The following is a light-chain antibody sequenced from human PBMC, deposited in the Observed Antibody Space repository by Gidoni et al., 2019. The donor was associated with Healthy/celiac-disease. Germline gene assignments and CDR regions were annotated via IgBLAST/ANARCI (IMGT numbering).Light chain of an antibody. CDR1: QSLLHSNGYNY. CDR2: LGS. Sequence: DIVMTQSPLSLPVTPGEPASISCRSSQSLLHSNGYNYLDWYLQKPGQSPQLLIYLGSNRASGVPDRFSGSGSGTDFTLKISRGEAEDVGVYYCMQALQTPRTFXPXTKVDIK. V-gene: IGKV2-28*01. CDR3: MQALQTPRT. J-gene: IGKJ3*01.